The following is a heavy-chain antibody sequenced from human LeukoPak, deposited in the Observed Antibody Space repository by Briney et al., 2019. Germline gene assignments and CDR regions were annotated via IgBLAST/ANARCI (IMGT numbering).Heavy chain of an antibody. J-gene: IGHJ5*02. CDR3: ARGREGCSSTSCYRDWFDP. D-gene: IGHD2-2*01. V-gene: IGHV1-8*01. CDR2: MNPNSGNT. CDR1: GYTFTSYD. Sequence: APVKVSCKASGYTFTSYDINWVRQATGQGLEWMGWMNPNSGNTGYAQKFQGRVTMTRNTSISTAYMELSSLRSEDTAVYYCARGREGCSSTSCYRDWFDPWGQGTLVTVSS.